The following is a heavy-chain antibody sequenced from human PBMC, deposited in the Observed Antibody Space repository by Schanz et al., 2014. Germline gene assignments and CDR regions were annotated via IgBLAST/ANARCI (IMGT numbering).Heavy chain of an antibody. CDR3: ARALRHGYCNVVGCQNGGWFDI. J-gene: IGHJ4*02. CDR1: RIIFGTYS. V-gene: IGHV3-21*04. D-gene: IGHD2-2*03. Sequence: EVQLVESGGGLVKPGGSLRLSCTASRIIFGTYSMNWIRQTPKGLEWVSSINSRSNFIYYADSVKGRFTISRDNAKNSLYLQMNSLRAEDTALYYCARALRHGYCNVVGCQNGGWFDIWGQGTLVIVSS. CDR2: INSRSNFI.